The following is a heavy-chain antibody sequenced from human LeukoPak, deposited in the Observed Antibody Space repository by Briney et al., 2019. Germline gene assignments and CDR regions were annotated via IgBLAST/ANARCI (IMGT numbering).Heavy chain of an antibody. J-gene: IGHJ4*02. CDR2: IHDSGSI. CDR3: ARLDAAAGRYLQFFY. V-gene: IGHV4-59*08. D-gene: IGHD5-24*01. Sequence: SETLSLTCTVSGGSISNYYWSWIRQSPEKGLEWIGYIHDSGSINYNPSLKSRVTISVDTSKNQFSLKLSSVTAADTAVYYCARLDAAAGRYLQFFYWGQGTLVTVSS. CDR1: GGSISNYY.